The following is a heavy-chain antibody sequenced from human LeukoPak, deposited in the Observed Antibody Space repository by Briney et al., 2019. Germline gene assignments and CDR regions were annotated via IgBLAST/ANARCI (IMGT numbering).Heavy chain of an antibody. CDR2: VSHSGST. CDR3: ARHRGYSYGYDY. D-gene: IGHD5-18*01. CDR1: GGSFSNYY. V-gene: IGHV4-34*01. Sequence: PSETLSLTCAVYGGSFSNYYWSWIRQPPGKGLEWIGEVSHSGSTNYNPSLKSRVTISVDTSKNQFSLKLSSVTAADTAVYYCARHRGYSYGYDYWGQGTLVTVSS. J-gene: IGHJ4*02.